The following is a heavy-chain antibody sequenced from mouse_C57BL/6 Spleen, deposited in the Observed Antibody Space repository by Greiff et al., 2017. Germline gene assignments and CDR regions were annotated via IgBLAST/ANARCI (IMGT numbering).Heavy chain of an antibody. J-gene: IGHJ4*01. CDR3: ARGGKKAMDY. D-gene: IGHD2-1*01. Sequence: EVKVVESGGGLVKPGGSLKLSCAASGFTFSSYAMPWVRQTPEKRLEWVATISDGGSYTYYPDNVKGRFTISRDNAKNNLYLQMSHLKSEDTAMYYWARGGKKAMDYWGQGTSVTVSS. CDR2: ISDGGSYT. CDR1: GFTFSSYA. V-gene: IGHV5-4*03.